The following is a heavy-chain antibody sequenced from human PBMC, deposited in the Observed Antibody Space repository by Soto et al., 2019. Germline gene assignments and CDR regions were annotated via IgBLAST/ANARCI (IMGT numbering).Heavy chain of an antibody. D-gene: IGHD3-16*01. Sequence: EVQLVESGGGLMKPGESRRLSCAASGFTFRSYGMSWVREAPGKGLEWVSSITSSSSYIYYTDSLKGRFTISRDNGKNSLYLQMNSMRVEDTAVYYCARDNSAWGRDHWGQGTLVTVSS. V-gene: IGHV3-21*01. CDR1: GFTFRSYG. J-gene: IGHJ4*02. CDR2: ITSSSSYI. CDR3: ARDNSAWGRDH.